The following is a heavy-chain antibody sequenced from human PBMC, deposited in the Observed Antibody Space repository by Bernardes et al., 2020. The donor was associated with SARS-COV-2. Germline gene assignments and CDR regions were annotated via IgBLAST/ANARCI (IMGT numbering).Heavy chain of an antibody. CDR3: ARGFVRVGYSSSKTPFDY. CDR2: INHSGST. CDR1: GGSFSGYY. V-gene: IGHV4-34*01. D-gene: IGHD6-6*01. J-gene: IGHJ4*02. Sequence: SDTLSLTCAVYGGSFSGYYWSWIRQPPGKGLEWIGEINHSGSTNYNPSLKSRVTISVDTSKNQFSLKLSSVTAADTAVYYCARGFVRVGYSSSKTPFDYWGQGTLVTVSS.